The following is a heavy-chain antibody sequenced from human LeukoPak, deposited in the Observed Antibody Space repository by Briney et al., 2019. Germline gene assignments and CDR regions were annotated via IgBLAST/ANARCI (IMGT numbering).Heavy chain of an antibody. CDR1: GGSISSSSYY. CDR3: ARGGESHYYGSGSYYPSHENWFDP. V-gene: IGHV4-39*01. CDR2: IYYSGST. D-gene: IGHD3-10*01. Sequence: SETLSLTCTVSGGSISSSSYYWGCIRQPPGKGLEWIGSIYYSGSTYYNPSLKSRVTISVDTSKNQFSLKLSSVTAADTAVYYCARGGESHYYGSGSYYPSHENWFDPWGQGTLVTVSS. J-gene: IGHJ5*02.